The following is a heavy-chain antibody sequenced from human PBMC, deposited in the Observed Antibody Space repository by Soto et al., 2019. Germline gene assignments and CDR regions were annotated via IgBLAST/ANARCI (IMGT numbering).Heavy chain of an antibody. Sequence: GGSLRLSCAASGFSFSTYALTWVRQAPGKGLEWVSGISTSGATTYYADSVKGRFTISRDNSKNSLFLQMNSLTAGDTARYYCARRNDISVPYYVDNAFDLWGRGTVVTVSS. D-gene: IGHD3-22*01. CDR2: ISTSGATT. J-gene: IGHJ3*01. CDR1: GFSFSTYA. V-gene: IGHV3-23*01. CDR3: ARRNDISVPYYVDNAFDL.